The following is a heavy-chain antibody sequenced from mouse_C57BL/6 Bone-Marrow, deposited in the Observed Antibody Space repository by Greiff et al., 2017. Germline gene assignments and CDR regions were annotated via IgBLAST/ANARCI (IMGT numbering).Heavy chain of an antibody. D-gene: IGHD2-3*01. CDR2: ISNDGSN. J-gene: IGHJ4*01. CDR3: ARGWLLRDYALDY. CDR1: GYSITSGYY. V-gene: IGHV3-6*01. Sequence: DVHLVESGPGLVKPSQSLSLTCSVTGYSITSGYYWNWIRQFPGNKLECMGYISNDGSNNYNPTFKNRISLTRDTSKNQFFMKLNSVTTEDTATYYGARGWLLRDYALDYWGQGTSVTVSS.